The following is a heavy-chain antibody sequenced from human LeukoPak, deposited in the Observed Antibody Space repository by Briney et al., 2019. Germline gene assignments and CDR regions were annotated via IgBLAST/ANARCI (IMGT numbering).Heavy chain of an antibody. CDR1: GGSISSYY. Sequence: SETLSLTCTVSGGSISSYYWSWIRQPPGKGLEWIGYIYYSGSTNYNPSLKSRVTISVDTSKNRFSLKLSSVTAADTAVYYCARLSYPNSSGYPDYWGQGTLVTVSS. CDR2: IYYSGST. V-gene: IGHV4-59*08. J-gene: IGHJ4*02. CDR3: ARLSYPNSSGYPDY. D-gene: IGHD3-22*01.